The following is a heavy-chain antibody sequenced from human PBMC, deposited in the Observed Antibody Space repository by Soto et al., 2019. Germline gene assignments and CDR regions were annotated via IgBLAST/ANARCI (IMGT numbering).Heavy chain of an antibody. V-gene: IGHV1-69*08. Sequence: QVQVVQSGAEVKKPGSSVKVSCKASGGTFSSYTISWVRQAPGQGLEWMGRIIPILGIANYAQKFQGRVTITADNSTSTSYMELSSLILEDTAVYYCAGEGVCGFSYVWFEPWGQGTQVTVSS. CDR3: AGEGVCGFSYVWFEP. J-gene: IGHJ5*02. CDR2: IIPILGIA. D-gene: IGHD5-18*01. CDR1: GGTFSSYT.